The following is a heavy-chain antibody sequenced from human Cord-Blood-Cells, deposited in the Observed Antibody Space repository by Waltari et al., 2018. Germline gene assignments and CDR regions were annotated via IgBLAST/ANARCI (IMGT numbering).Heavy chain of an antibody. CDR1: GYTFTSYG. J-gene: IGHJ6*03. D-gene: IGHD3-3*01. V-gene: IGHV1-18*01. Sequence: QVQLVQSGAEVKKPGASVKVSCKASGYTFTSYGISWVRQAPGQGLEWMGWISAYNGNTNYAQKLQGRVTMPTDTSTSTAYMELRSLRSDDTAVYYCARAGVVIIPYYYYYMDVWGKGTTVTVSS. CDR3: ARAGVVIIPYYYYYMDV. CDR2: ISAYNGNT.